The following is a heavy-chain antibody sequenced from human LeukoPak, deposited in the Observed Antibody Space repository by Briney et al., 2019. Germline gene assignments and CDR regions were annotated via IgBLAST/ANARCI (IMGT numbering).Heavy chain of an antibody. J-gene: IGHJ5*02. CDR3: ARDLGGQDTGERFDP. D-gene: IGHD3-16*01. CDR1: GGSISSGSYY. CDR2: IYTSGST. V-gene: IGHV4-61*02. Sequence: SETLSLTCTVSGGSISSGSYYWSWIRQPAGKGLEWIGRIYTSGSTNYNPSLKSRVPISVDTSKNQFSLKLSSVTAADTAVYYCARDLGGQDTGERFDPWGQGTLVTVS.